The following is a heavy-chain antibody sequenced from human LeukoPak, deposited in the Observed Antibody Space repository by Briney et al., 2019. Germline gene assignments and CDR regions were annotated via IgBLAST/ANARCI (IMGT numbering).Heavy chain of an antibody. CDR2: IYSGGSA. CDR1: GFTVSSNY. D-gene: IGHD5/OR15-5a*01. V-gene: IGHV3-66*01. J-gene: IGHJ3*02. Sequence: GGSLRLSCAASGFTVSSNYMSWVRQAPGKGLEWVSVIYSGGSAYYADSVKGRFTISRDNTKNTPYLQMNSLRAEDTAVYYCVREDSVNFPDAFDIWGQGTMVTVSS. CDR3: VREDSVNFPDAFDI.